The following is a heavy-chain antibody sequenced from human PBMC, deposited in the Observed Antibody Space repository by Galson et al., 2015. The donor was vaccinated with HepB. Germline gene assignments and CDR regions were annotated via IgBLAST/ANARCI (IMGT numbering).Heavy chain of an antibody. V-gene: IGHV1-46*01. CDR1: GGTFSSYA. CDR3: ARDTASHSSSWLNWFDP. Sequence: SVKVSCKASGGTFSSYAFSWVRQAPGQGLEWMGIINPSGGSTSYAQKFQGRVTMTRDTSTSTVYMELSSLRSEDTAVYYCARDTASHSSSWLNWFDPWGQGTLVTVSS. D-gene: IGHD6-13*01. CDR2: INPSGGST. J-gene: IGHJ5*02.